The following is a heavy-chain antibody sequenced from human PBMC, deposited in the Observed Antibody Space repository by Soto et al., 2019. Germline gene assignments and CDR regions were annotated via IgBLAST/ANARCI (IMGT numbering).Heavy chain of an antibody. D-gene: IGHD3-10*01. CDR1: GGSISTYY. Sequence: SETLSLTCTVSGGSISTYYWSWIRQPPGKGLEWIGYIYYSGSTYYNPSLKSRVTMSVDTSRNQLLLQLNSVTAAYTAVYYCARESAGSHKNNWFDPWGQGTLVTVSS. CDR2: IYYSGST. J-gene: IGHJ5*02. CDR3: ARESAGSHKNNWFDP. V-gene: IGHV4-59*01.